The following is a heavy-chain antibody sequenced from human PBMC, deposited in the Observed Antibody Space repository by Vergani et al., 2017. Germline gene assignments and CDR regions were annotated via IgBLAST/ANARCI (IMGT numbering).Heavy chain of an antibody. CDR1: GFTFSSYG. CDR2: ISYDGSNK. J-gene: IGHJ6*02. CDR3: AKESGSYSVLYYYYGMDV. D-gene: IGHD1-26*01. Sequence: QVQLVEPGGGVVQPGRSLRLSCAASGFTFSSYGMHWVRQAPGKGLEWVAVISYDGSNKYYADSVKGRFTISRDNSKNTLYLQMNSLRAEDTAVYYCAKESGSYSVLYYYYGMDVWGQGTTVTVSS. V-gene: IGHV3-30*18.